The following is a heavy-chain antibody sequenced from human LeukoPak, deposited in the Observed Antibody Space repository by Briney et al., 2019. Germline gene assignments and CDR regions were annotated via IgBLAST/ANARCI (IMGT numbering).Heavy chain of an antibody. Sequence: PGGSLRLSCAASGFTFSSYSMNWVRQAPGKGLEWVSYISSSSSTIYYADSVKGRFTIPRDNAKNSLYLQMNSLKTEDTAVYYCVRVTQGGFHGHYFDYWGQGTLVTVSS. D-gene: IGHD3-16*01. V-gene: IGHV3-48*01. J-gene: IGHJ4*02. CDR3: VRVTQGGFHGHYFDY. CDR2: ISSSSSTI. CDR1: GFTFSSYS.